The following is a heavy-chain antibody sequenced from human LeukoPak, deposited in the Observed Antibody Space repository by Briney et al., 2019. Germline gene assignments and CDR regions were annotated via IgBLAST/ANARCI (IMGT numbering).Heavy chain of an antibody. V-gene: IGHV1-2*02. Sequence: GSSVTVSFKASGHTFTGYYMHWVRQAPGQELEWMGWINPNSGGTNYPQKFQGRVTMTRDTSISTAYMELSRLRSDDTAVYYCAVMTKVVTPNFDYWGQGTLVTVSS. J-gene: IGHJ4*02. D-gene: IGHD4-23*01. CDR3: AVMTKVVTPNFDY. CDR1: GHTFTGYY. CDR2: INPNSGGT.